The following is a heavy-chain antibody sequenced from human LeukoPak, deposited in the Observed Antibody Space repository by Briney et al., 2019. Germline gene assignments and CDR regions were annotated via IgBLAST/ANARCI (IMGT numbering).Heavy chain of an antibody. D-gene: IGHD3-9*01. J-gene: IGHJ4*02. V-gene: IGHV4-34*01. CDR3: ARGSPKLRYFAH. CDR1: GGSFSGYY. CDR2: INHSGST. Sequence: SETLSLTCAVYGGSFSGYYWSWIRQPPGKGLEWIGEINHSGSTNYNPSLKSRVTTSVDTSKNQFSLKLSYVTAADTAVYYCARGSPKLRYFAHWGQGTLVTVSS.